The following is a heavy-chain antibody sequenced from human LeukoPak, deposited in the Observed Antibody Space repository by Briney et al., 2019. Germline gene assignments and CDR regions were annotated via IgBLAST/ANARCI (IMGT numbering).Heavy chain of an antibody. V-gene: IGHV4-61*02. J-gene: IGHJ3*02. CDR1: GGSISSGSYY. Sequence: SQTLSLTCTVSGGSISSGSYYWSWIRQPAGKGLEWIGRIYTSGSTNYNPSLKSRVTISVDTSKNQFSLKLSSVTAADTAVYYCARDLGPTDAFDIWGQGTMVTVSS. D-gene: IGHD7-27*01. CDR2: IYTSGST. CDR3: ARDLGPTDAFDI.